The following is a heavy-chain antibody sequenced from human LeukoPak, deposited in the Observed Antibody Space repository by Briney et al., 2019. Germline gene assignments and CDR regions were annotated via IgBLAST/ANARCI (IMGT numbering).Heavy chain of an antibody. CDR3: ARHPGVGANDTFDL. J-gene: IGHJ3*01. CDR1: GASISTYY. V-gene: IGHV4-59*08. D-gene: IGHD1-26*01. Sequence: SETLSLTCTVSGASISTYYWSWIRQPPGKGLEWIGYVYNSRNTYYNPSLNSRASISEDTSKNQLSLKVNSVTAADTAVYYCARHPGVGANDTFDLWGQGTMVTISS. CDR2: VYNSRNT.